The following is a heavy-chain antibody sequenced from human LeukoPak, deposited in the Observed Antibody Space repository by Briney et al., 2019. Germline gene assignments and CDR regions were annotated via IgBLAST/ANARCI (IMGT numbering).Heavy chain of an antibody. Sequence: GGSLRLSCAASGFTLTNHVITWVRQAPGKGLEWVSGISVSGAGTFYAESVKGRFTISRDNSKTTLSLQMNSLRAVHTAIYYCAKVDPASVTGGVFYYYYYMDVWGKGTTVTVSS. CDR2: ISVSGAGT. V-gene: IGHV3-23*01. CDR3: AKVDPASVTGGVFYYYYYMDV. J-gene: IGHJ6*03. D-gene: IGHD2-21*02. CDR1: GFTLTNHV.